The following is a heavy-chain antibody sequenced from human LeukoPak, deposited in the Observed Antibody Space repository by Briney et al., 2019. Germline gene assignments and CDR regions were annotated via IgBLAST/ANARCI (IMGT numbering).Heavy chain of an antibody. J-gene: IGHJ6*03. D-gene: IGHD5-12*01. CDR2: IIPILGIA. Sequence: GSSVKVSCKASGGTFSSYAISWVRQAPGQGLEWMGRIIPILGIANYAQKFQGRVTITADESTSTAYMELSSLRSEDTAVYYCARADIVQAAPPRNYYYYYMDVWGKGTTVTVSS. CDR3: ARADIVQAAPPRNYYYYYMDV. V-gene: IGHV1-69*04. CDR1: GGTFSSYA.